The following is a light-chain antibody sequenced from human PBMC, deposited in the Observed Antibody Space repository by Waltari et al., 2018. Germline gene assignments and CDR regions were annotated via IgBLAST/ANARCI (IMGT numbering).Light chain of an antibody. J-gene: IGLJ3*02. Sequence: FLPTQPHSVSESPGKTVTISCTHNSYSIASKYVQCYQRRPGRAPMTVIYEDNQRPSGVPDRFSGSIDSSSNSASLTISGLKTEDEADYYCQSYDSSNLWVFGGGTKLTVL. V-gene: IGLV6-57*04. CDR1: SYSIASKY. CDR2: EDN. CDR3: QSYDSSNLWV.